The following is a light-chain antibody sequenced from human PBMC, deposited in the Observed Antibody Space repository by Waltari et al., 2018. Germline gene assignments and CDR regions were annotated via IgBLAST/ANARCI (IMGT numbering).Light chain of an antibody. J-gene: IGLJ2*01. CDR2: DQN. V-gene: IGLV3-19*01. CDR1: SLRSFH. Sequence: TQDPAVSVAVGQTVRITCQGDSLRSFHASWYQQRPGQAPKLLIYDQNNRPSGVPGRFSGSSSGNTASLTITGAQAEDEAYYYCHSRDASGVGGAFGGGTKLTVL. CDR3: HSRDASGVGGA.